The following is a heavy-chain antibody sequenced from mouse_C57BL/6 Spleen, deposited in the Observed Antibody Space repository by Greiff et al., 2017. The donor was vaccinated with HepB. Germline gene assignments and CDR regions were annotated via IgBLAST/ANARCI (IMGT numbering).Heavy chain of an antibody. J-gene: IGHJ4*01. CDR1: GFNIKDYY. Sequence: VQLQQSGAELVRPGASVKLSCTASGFNIKDYYMHWVKQRPEQGLEWIGRIDPEDGDTEYAPKFQGKATMTADTSSNTAYLQLSRLTSEDTAVYYCTTRSNYFYAMDYWGQGTSVTVSS. V-gene: IGHV14-1*01. D-gene: IGHD2-5*01. CDR2: IDPEDGDT. CDR3: TTRSNYFYAMDY.